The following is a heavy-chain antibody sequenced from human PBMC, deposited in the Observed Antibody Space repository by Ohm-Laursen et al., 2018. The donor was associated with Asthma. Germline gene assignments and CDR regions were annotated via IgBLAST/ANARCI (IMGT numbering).Heavy chain of an antibody. Sequence: GSLRLSCSASGFTFRDYYMSWIRQAPGKGLEWVSYISNSGSTIYYADSVKGRFTISRDNTKNSLYLQMDGLRVEDTAVYYCQANRELLRRYYFDYWGQGALVTVSS. J-gene: IGHJ4*02. CDR1: GFTFRDYY. CDR3: QANRELLRRYYFDY. D-gene: IGHD1-26*01. V-gene: IGHV3-11*01. CDR2: ISNSGSTI.